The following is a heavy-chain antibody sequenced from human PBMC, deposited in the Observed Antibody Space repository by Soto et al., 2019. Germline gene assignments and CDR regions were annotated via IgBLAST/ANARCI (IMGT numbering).Heavy chain of an antibody. V-gene: IGHV1-3*05. CDR3: TRSAIRPYGGLIGPFDY. CDR2: INPANGNT. J-gene: IGHJ4*02. Sequence: QVQLAQSGAEERKPGASVKVSCEATGYTFTAYAMHWVRQAPGQRLEWMGWINPANGNTKYSQKCNGTLPVPSDTSANTVYMELTSLTAEHTAMYYCTRSAIRPYGGLIGPFDYWGQGNLVTVSS. D-gene: IGHD3-16*02. CDR1: GYTFTAYA.